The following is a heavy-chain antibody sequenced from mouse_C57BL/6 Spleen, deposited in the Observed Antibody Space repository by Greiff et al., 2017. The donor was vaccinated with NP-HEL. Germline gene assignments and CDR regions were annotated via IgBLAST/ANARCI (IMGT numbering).Heavy chain of an antibody. CDR2: IDPSDSET. Sequence: QVQLQQPGAELVRPGSSVKLSCKASGYTFTSYWMHWVKQRPIQGLEWIGNIDPSDSETHYNQKFKDKATLTVDKSSSTAYMQLSSLTSEDSAVYYCAKEGKQEGFAYWGQGTLVTVSA. CDR3: AKEGKQEGFAY. V-gene: IGHV1-52*01. J-gene: IGHJ3*01. CDR1: GYTFTSYW.